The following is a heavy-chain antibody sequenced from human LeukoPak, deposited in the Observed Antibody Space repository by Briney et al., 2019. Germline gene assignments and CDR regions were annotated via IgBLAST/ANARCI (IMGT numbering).Heavy chain of an antibody. CDR3: ARGVTMVRGVAEIYYFDS. Sequence: GGSLRLSCAASGFAFNKYDMHWLRQVKGKGLEWVSAISMAGDTYYPGSVKGRFTISRENAKKSYYLQMNSLRVGDTAVYYCARGVTMVRGVAEIYYFDSWGQGTLVTVSS. CDR2: ISMAGDT. CDR1: GFAFNKYD. J-gene: IGHJ4*02. D-gene: IGHD3-10*01. V-gene: IGHV3-13*01.